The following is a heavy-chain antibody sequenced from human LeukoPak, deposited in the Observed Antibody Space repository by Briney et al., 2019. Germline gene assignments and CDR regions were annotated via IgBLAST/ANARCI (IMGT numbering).Heavy chain of an antibody. V-gene: IGHV1-18*01. CDR1: GYTFTSYG. CDR2: ISAYNGNT. CDR3: ARDHSGYDSIAAAAHFDY. J-gene: IGHJ4*02. D-gene: IGHD5-12*01. Sequence: GASVKVSCKASGYTFTSYGISWVRQAPGQGLEWMGWISAYNGNTNYAQKLQGRVTMTTDTSTSTAYMELRSLRSDDTAVYYCARDHSGYDSIAAAAHFDYWGQGTLVTVSS.